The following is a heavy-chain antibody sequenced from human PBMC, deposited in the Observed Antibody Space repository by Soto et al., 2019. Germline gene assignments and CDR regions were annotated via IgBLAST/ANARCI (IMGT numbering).Heavy chain of an antibody. D-gene: IGHD2-2*01. V-gene: IGHV3-48*03. CDR1: GFTFSTYE. Sequence: GGSLRLSCAASGFTFSTYEMSWVRQAPGKGPEWVSYISSSVSAIYYAASVEGRFTISRDNAKDSLSLQMNSLRAEDTAVYYCVRSGYQLLNGMDVWGQGTTVTVSS. CDR2: ISSSVSAI. CDR3: VRSGYQLLNGMDV. J-gene: IGHJ6*02.